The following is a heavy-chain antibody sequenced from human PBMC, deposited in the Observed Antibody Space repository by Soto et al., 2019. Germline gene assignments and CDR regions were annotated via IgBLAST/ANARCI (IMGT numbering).Heavy chain of an antibody. Sequence: EVQLVESGGGLVKPGGSLRLSCAASGFTFSSYSMNWVRQAPGKGLEWVSSISSSSTYLYYADSLKGRFTISRDNAKNSLYLQMTSLRAEDTAVYYCARDRGSYSYYYYGMAVWGQGTTVTVSS. CDR3: ARDRGSYSYYYYGMAV. D-gene: IGHD1-26*01. CDR1: GFTFSSYS. CDR2: ISSSSTYL. J-gene: IGHJ6*02. V-gene: IGHV3-21*01.